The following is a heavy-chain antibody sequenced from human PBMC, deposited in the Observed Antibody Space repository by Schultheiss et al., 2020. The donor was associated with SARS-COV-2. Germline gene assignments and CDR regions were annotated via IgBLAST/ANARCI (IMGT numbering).Heavy chain of an antibody. CDR2: IKPSGGST. CDR1: GGTFSSYA. Sequence: ASVKVSCKASGGTFSSYAISWVRQAPGQGLEWMGIIKPSGGSTSYAQKFQGRVTMTRDTSTSTVYMELSSLRSEDTAVYYCARRQWDYWGQGTLVTVSS. V-gene: IGHV1-46*01. J-gene: IGHJ4*02. D-gene: IGHD6-19*01. CDR3: ARRQWDY.